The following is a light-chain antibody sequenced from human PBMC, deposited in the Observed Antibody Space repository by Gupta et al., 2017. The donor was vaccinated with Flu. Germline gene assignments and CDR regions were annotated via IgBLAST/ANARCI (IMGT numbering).Light chain of an antibody. J-gene: IGLJ1*01. V-gene: IGLV2-14*01. CDR1: SGDVGGYNY. Sequence: QSALTQPASVSGSPGQSITISCTGTSGDVGGYNYVSWYQQRPGKAPKLMIYDVSNQPSGVSNRFSGSKSGNTASLTISGLQAEDETDYYCSSYTDTSTFYVFGTGTKVTVL. CDR3: SSYTDTSTFYV. CDR2: DVS.